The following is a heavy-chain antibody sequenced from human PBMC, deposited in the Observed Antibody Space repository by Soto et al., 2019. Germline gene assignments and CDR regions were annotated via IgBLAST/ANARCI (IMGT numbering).Heavy chain of an antibody. J-gene: IGHJ4*02. CDR3: AKRRGAGGHFDY. D-gene: IGHD2-15*01. Sequence: DVQLLESGGGLVQPEGSLRLSCAASGFTFSSYAMGWVRQGQGKGLEWVAVVSIGGSTHYADSVRGRFTISRDNSKNTRSLQMNSLTAEDTAVYFCAKRRGAGGHFDYCGQGALVTVSS. V-gene: IGHV3-23*01. CDR2: VSIGGST. CDR1: GFTFSSYA.